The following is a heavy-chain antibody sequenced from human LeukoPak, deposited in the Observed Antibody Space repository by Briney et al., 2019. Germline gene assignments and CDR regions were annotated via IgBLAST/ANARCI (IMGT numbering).Heavy chain of an antibody. Sequence: KTSETLSLTCAVYGGSFSGYYWSWIRQPPGKGLEWIGEINHNGSTNYNPSLKSRVTISVDTSKNQFSLKLSSVTAADTAVYYCARVRYYYDSSGSAPGGVWFDPWGQGTLVTVSS. D-gene: IGHD3-22*01. V-gene: IGHV4-34*01. CDR2: INHNGST. CDR3: ARVRYYYDSSGSAPGGVWFDP. J-gene: IGHJ5*02. CDR1: GGSFSGYY.